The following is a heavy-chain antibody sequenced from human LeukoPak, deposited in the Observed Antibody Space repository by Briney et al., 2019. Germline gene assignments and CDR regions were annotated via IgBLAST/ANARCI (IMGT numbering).Heavy chain of an antibody. CDR2: IYYSGST. D-gene: IGHD6-13*01. Sequence: PSETLSLTCAVSNYSISTSNWWGWIRQPPGKGLEWIGYIYYSGSTNYNPSLKSRVTMSVDTSKNQFSLRLRSVTALDTAVYYCARKIAAAGHFDYWGQGTPVTVSS. CDR3: ARKIAAAGHFDY. CDR1: NYSISTSNW. J-gene: IGHJ4*02. V-gene: IGHV4-28*06.